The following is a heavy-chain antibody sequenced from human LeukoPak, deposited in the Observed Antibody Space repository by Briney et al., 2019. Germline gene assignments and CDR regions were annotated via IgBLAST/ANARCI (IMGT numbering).Heavy chain of an antibody. CDR3: ARGGGRYQLPVDY. Sequence: GGSLSLSCAASGFTFSSYEMNWVRQAPGKGLEWVSYISSSGSTIYYADSVKGRFTISRDNAKNSLYLQMNSLRAEDTAVYYCARGGGRYQLPVDYWGQGTLVTVSS. CDR1: GFTFSSYE. J-gene: IGHJ4*02. V-gene: IGHV3-48*03. D-gene: IGHD2-2*01. CDR2: ISSSGSTI.